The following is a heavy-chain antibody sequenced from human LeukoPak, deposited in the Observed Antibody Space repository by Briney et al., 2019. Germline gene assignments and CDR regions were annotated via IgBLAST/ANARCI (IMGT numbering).Heavy chain of an antibody. CDR3: ARALAVLGRGPRDFDF. CDR2: ISAFNGHT. D-gene: IGHD4/OR15-4a*01. V-gene: IGHV1-18*01. CDR1: NYTYTDYG. J-gene: IGHJ4*02. Sequence: GASVEVSCKASNYTYTDYGIYWVRQAPGQGLEWVGWISAFNGHTYYAQKLQGRITMTTDAPTATAHMELRSLRSDDTAVYYCARALAVLGRGPRDFDFWGQGTLVTVSS.